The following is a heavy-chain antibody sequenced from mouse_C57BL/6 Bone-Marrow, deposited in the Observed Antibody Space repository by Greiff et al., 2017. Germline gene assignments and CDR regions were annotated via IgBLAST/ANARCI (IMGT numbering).Heavy chain of an antibody. J-gene: IGHJ2*01. CDR1: GFNINNYY. CDR2: IDPEDGDT. V-gene: IGHV14-2*01. D-gene: IGHD1-1*01. CDR3: DSYCCGDY. Sequence: EVQVEESGAELVKPGASVKLSCTASGFNINNYYMHWVKQRTEQGLEWIGRIDPEDGDTNYPHKFQGKATITVDTSSNTAYLQLSSLTSEDTAVXYCDSYCCGDYGGQGTTLTVSS.